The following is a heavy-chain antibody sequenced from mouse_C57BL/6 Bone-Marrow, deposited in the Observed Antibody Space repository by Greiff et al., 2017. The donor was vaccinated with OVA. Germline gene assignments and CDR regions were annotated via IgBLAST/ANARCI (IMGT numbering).Heavy chain of an antibody. Sequence: EVQLQQSGAELVRPGASVKLSCTASGFNIKDDYMHWVKQRPEQGLEWIGWIDPENGDTEYASKFQGKATITADTSSNTAYLQLSSLTSEDTAVYYCTTYHYDSRGGFAYWGQGTLVTVSA. V-gene: IGHV14-4*01. CDR2: IDPENGDT. CDR1: GFNIKDDY. D-gene: IGHD1-1*01. J-gene: IGHJ3*01. CDR3: TTYHYDSRGGFAY.